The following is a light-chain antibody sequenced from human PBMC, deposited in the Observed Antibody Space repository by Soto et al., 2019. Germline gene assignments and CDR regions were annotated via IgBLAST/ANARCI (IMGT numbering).Light chain of an antibody. J-gene: IGKJ5*01. CDR1: QNVGTS. Sequence: EIVLTQSPVTLSLSPRERTALSCRASQNVGTSLAWYQQKPGQAPRLLIYDASNRATGIPDRFSGRGSGADFTLTISSLEPEDFAVYYCQQRTKWPITFGQGTRLEIK. V-gene: IGKV3-11*01. CDR2: DAS. CDR3: QQRTKWPIT.